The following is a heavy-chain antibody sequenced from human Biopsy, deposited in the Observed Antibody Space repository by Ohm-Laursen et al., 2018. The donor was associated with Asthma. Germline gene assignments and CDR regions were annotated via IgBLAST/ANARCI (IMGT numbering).Heavy chain of an antibody. CDR3: ALSQFDY. V-gene: IGHV1-69*01. J-gene: IGHJ4*02. CDR1: GDSFSNYA. Sequence: SSVKVSCKASGDSFSNYAISWVRQAPGRGLEWMGGLIPVLGTPDHAQMFEGRVTITADESTSTAYMELSSLSSEDTAVYYCALSQFDYWGQGTLLTVSS. CDR2: LIPVLGTP.